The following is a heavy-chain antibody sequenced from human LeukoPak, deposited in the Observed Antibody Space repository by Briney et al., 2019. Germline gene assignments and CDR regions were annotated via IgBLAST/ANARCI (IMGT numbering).Heavy chain of an antibody. V-gene: IGHV1-8*01. CDR3: ASCSGGSCYTLDY. D-gene: IGHD2-15*01. CDR2: MNPNSGNT. CDR1: GYTFTSYD. J-gene: IGHJ4*02. Sequence: ASVKVSCKASGYTFTSYDINWVRQATGRGLEWMGWMNPNSGNTGYAQKFQGRVTMTRNTSISTAYMELSSLRSEDTAVYYCASCSGGSCYTLDYWGQGTLVTVSS.